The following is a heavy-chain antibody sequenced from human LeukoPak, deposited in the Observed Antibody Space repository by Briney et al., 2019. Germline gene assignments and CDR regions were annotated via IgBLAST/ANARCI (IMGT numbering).Heavy chain of an antibody. Sequence: GGSLRLSCAASGFTFSSYAMSWVRQAPGKGLEWVSAISGSGGSTYYAGSVKGRFTISRDNSKNTLYLQMNSLRAEDTAVYYCAKDRGGIAAAARTLDYWGQGTLVTVSS. CDR2: ISGSGGST. V-gene: IGHV3-23*01. J-gene: IGHJ4*02. CDR3: AKDRGGIAAAARTLDY. D-gene: IGHD6-13*01. CDR1: GFTFSSYA.